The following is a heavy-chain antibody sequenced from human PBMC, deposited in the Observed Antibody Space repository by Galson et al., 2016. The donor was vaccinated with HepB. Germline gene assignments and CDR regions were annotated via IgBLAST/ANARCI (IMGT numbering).Heavy chain of an antibody. D-gene: IGHD6-25*01. V-gene: IGHV4-4*02. Sequence: SETLSLTCAVSGGSVSSDTWWSWVRQSPGKGLEWITEAYHSGNSNYNPALKTRLIMSVDSSKSEISLKLTSVTAADTAVYYCAKNGPAHSGGWHFGLWGRGTLVTVSS. CDR2: AYHSGNS. CDR1: GGSVSSDTW. J-gene: IGHJ2*01. CDR3: AKNGPAHSGGWHFGL.